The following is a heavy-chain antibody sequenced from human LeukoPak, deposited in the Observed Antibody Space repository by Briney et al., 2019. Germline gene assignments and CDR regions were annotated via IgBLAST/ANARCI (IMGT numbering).Heavy chain of an antibody. D-gene: IGHD1-14*01. CDR2: IKTDGSAK. J-gene: IGHJ4*02. Sequence: GGSLRLSCVASGFSFSDYWMSWVRQAPGKGLEWVASIKTDGSAKYCVDSLKGRFTISRDNAKNSLYLQMNNLRAEDTAVYYCARDPESQKGRDGLDYWGQGSRVTVAS. V-gene: IGHV3-7*01. CDR1: GFSFSDYW. CDR3: ARDPESQKGRDGLDY.